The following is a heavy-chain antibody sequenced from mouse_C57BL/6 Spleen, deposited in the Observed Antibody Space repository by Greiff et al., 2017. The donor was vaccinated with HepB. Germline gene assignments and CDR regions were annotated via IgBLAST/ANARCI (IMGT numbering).Heavy chain of an antibody. J-gene: IGHJ2*01. V-gene: IGHV1-52*01. CDR2: IDPSDSET. CDR3: ARGAYYYGSSSYFDY. CDR1: GYTFTSYW. Sequence: QVQLKQPGAELVRPGSSVKLSCKASGYTFTSYWMHWVKQRPIQGLEWIGNIDPSDSETHYNQKFKNKATLTVDKSSSTAYMQLSSLTSEDSAVYYCARGAYYYGSSSYFDYWGQGTTLTVSS. D-gene: IGHD1-1*01.